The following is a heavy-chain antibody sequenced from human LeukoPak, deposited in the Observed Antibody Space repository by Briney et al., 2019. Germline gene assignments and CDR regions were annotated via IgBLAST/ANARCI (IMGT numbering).Heavy chain of an antibody. Sequence: ASVKVSCKASGYTFTSYAMNWVRQAPGQGLEWMGWINTNTGNPTYAQGFTGRFVFSLDTSVSTAYLQISSLKAEDTAVYYCARVGSLALWFGESNPYYFDYWGQGTLVTVSS. J-gene: IGHJ4*02. D-gene: IGHD3-10*01. CDR3: ARVGSLALWFGESNPYYFDY. CDR1: GYTFTSYA. CDR2: INTNTGNP. V-gene: IGHV7-4-1*02.